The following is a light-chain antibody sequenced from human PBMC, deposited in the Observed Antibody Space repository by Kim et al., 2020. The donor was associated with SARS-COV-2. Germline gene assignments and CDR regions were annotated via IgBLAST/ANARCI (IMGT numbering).Light chain of an antibody. Sequence: QSIPISCPGTSSDVGGYNYVSWYQQHPGKAPKLMIYDVSNRPSGVSNRFSGSKSGNTASLTISGLQAEDEADYYCSSYTSSSTLVVFGGGTQLTVL. CDR1: SSDVGGYNY. CDR3: SSYTSSSTLVV. CDR2: DVS. J-gene: IGLJ2*01. V-gene: IGLV2-14*03.